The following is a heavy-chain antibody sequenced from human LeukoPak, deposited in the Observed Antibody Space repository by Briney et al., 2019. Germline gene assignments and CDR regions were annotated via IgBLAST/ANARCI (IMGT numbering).Heavy chain of an antibody. CDR3: ASLTGTRYPYYFDF. CDR1: GASIRHYY. CDR2: LYHSGGP. D-gene: IGHD1-7*01. J-gene: IGHJ4*02. Sequence: PSETLSLTCTVSGASIRHYYWSWIRQPPGKGLEWIGNLYHSGGPNYNPSLKSRVTISIDTAKDQSSLRLRSVTAADTAVYDCASLTGTRYPYYFDFWGQATLVTVSS. V-gene: IGHV4-59*01.